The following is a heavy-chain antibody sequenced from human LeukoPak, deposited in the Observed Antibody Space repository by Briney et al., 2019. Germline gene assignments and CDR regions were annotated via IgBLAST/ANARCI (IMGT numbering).Heavy chain of an antibody. J-gene: IGHJ4*02. V-gene: IGHV1-69*13. CDR3: ARVLYGGSYYFDY. CDR1: GGTFSSYA. D-gene: IGHD4-23*01. CDR2: IIPIFGTA. Sequence: SVNVSCKASGGTFSSYAISWVRQAPGQGLEWMGGIIPIFGTANYAQKFQGRVTITADESTSTAYMELSSLRSEDTAVYYCARVLYGGSYYFDYWGQGTLVTVSS.